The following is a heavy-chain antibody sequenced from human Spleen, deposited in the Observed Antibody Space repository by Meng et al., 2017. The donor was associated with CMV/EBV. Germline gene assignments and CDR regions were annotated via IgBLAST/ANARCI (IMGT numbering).Heavy chain of an antibody. J-gene: IGHJ4*02. CDR3: ASPTNPFEDY. Sequence: GGSLRLSCAASGVTVSSDFMAWVRQAPGKGLEWVSYISSSGDSISYADSVKGRFTISRDNAKNSLFLQMNSLRAEDTAIYYCASPTNPFEDYWGQGTLVTVSS. V-gene: IGHV3-11*01. CDR2: ISSSGDSI. CDR1: GVTVSSDF. D-gene: IGHD1-14*01.